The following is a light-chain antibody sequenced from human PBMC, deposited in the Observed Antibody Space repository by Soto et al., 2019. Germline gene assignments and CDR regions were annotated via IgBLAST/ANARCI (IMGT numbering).Light chain of an antibody. CDR2: DVT. CDR1: SSDVGGYNY. J-gene: IGLJ1*01. Sequence: QSALTQPRSVSGSPGQSVTISCTGTSSDVGGYNYVSWYQHHPGKAPKLMIYDVTKRPSGVRDRFSASKSVNTASLTISGVQAEDEADYYCCSYAGSYTYVFGTGTKVTVL. CDR3: CSYAGSYTYV. V-gene: IGLV2-11*01.